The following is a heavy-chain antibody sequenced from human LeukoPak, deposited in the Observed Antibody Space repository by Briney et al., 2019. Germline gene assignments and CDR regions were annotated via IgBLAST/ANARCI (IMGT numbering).Heavy chain of an antibody. V-gene: IGHV3-66*01. J-gene: IGHJ4*02. CDR3: ARDSGFSDYAY. CDR1: GFSVSSDY. CDR2: IYSDGST. D-gene: IGHD4-17*01. Sequence: GGSLRLSCVGSGFSVSSDYMSWVRQAPGRGLEWVPIIYSDGSTYYANSVKGRFSIYRDSSKNTLYLQMNSLRGDDTAIYYCARDSGFSDYAYWGQGTQVTVSP.